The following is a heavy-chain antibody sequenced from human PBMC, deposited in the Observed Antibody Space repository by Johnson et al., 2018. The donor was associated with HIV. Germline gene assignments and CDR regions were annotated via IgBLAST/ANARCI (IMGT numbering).Heavy chain of an antibody. J-gene: IGHJ3*02. CDR3: AKSSSAYAFDI. CDR2: INWNGGST. CDR1: GFTFTDHY. V-gene: IGHV3-20*04. D-gene: IGHD6-13*01. Sequence: VQLVESGGGLVLPGGSLRLSCAVSGFTFTDHYMDWVRQAPGKGLEWVSGINWNGGSTGYADSVKGRFTISRDNSKNTLYLQMNSLRAEDTALYYCAKSSSAYAFDIWGQGTMVTVSS.